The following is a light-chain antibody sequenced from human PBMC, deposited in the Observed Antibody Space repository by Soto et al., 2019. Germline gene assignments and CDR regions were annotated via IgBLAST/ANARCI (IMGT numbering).Light chain of an antibody. CDR3: LLYFDGAQV. J-gene: IGLJ3*02. Sequence: QAVVTQEPSLTVSPGGTVTLTCASSTGAVTSGYYPSWFQQRPGQAPTSLIHSTPITHSWTPARFSGSRLGGKAALTLSAVQTEDEADYYCLLYFDGAQVFGGGTKLTVL. CDR1: TGAVTSGYY. CDR2: STP. V-gene: IGLV7-43*01.